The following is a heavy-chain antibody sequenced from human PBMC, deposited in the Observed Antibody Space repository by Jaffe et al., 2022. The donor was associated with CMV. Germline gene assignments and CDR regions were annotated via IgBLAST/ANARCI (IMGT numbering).Heavy chain of an antibody. CDR2: ISYDGSNK. CDR1: GFTFSSYG. J-gene: IGHJ4*02. Sequence: QVQLVESGGGVVQPGRSLRLSCAASGFTFSSYGMHWVRQAPGKGLEWVAVISYDGSNKYYADSVKGRFTISRDNSKNTLYLQMNSLRAEDTAVYYCALGGSFPDYWGQGTLVTVSS. CDR3: ALGGSFPDY. D-gene: IGHD3-16*01. V-gene: IGHV3-30*03.